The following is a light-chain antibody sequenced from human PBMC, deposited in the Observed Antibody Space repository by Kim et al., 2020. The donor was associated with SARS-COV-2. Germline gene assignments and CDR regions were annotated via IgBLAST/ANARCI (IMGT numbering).Light chain of an antibody. CDR1: NIGSKS. CDR3: QVWDSSIDHPV. V-gene: IGLV3-21*04. Sequence: SYELTQPPSVSVAPGKTARITCGGNNIGSKSVHWYQQKPGQAPVLVIYYDSDRPSGIPERFSGSNSGNPAPLTISRVEAGDEADYYCQVWDSSIDHPVFG. CDR2: YDS. J-gene: IGLJ3*02.